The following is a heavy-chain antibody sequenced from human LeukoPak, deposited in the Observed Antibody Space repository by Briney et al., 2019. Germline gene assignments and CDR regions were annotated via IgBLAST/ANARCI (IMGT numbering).Heavy chain of an antibody. D-gene: IGHD3-22*01. CDR1: GGSISSGDYY. CDR3: ARPYYYDSRIDP. J-gene: IGHJ5*02. CDR2: MYYSGST. V-gene: IGHV4-30-4*01. Sequence: PSETLSLTCTVSGGSISSGDYYWSWIRQPPGKGLEWIAYMYYSGSTYYNPSLKSRVTMSADTSKNQLSLKLSSVTAADTAVYYCARPYYYDSRIDPWGQGILVTSPQ.